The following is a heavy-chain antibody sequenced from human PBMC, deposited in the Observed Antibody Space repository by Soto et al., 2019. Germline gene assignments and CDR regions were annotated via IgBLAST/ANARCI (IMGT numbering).Heavy chain of an antibody. J-gene: IGHJ4*02. D-gene: IGHD3-3*01. CDR3: ARDNNDFWSLYPLAFDY. CDR1: GCSLTKYY. V-gene: IGHV4-4*07. CDR2: ISTSGKV. Sequence: PSETLSLTCRVSGCSLTKYYWSWIRQPAGKELEWIGRISTSGKVVSKASLRSRLTMSVDTSKNQFSLRLASVTAADTAVYYCARDNNDFWSLYPLAFDYWGQGALVTVSS.